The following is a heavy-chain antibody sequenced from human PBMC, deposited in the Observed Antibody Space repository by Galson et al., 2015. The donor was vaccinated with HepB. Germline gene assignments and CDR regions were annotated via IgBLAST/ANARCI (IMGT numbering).Heavy chain of an antibody. CDR2: IDPSDSYT. V-gene: IGHV5-10-1*01. CDR1: GYSFTSYW. D-gene: IGHD3-3*01. Sequence: QSGAEVKKPGESLRISCKGSGYSFTSYWISWVRQMPGKGLEWMGRIDPSDSYTNYSPSFQGHVTISADKSISTAYLQWSSLKASDTAMYYCARLLDYDFWSGYYDDYWGQGTLVTVSS. J-gene: IGHJ4*02. CDR3: ARLLDYDFWSGYYDDY.